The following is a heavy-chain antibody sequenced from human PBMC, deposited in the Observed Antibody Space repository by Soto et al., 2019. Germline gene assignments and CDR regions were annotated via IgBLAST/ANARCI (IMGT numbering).Heavy chain of an antibody. CDR1: GCKVTRYW. J-gene: IGHJ6*03. CDR3: ARRDDSRTGMDV. V-gene: IGHV5-51*01. D-gene: IGHD3-22*01. CDR2: IYPGDSDT. Sequence: WDAVQISGEGSGCKVTRYWLSWVRQKPWKGLTWMGIIYPGDSDTRYSPSFQGQVTISGDKSISTAYLQWSSLKASDIAMYYCARRDDSRTGMDVLGKGTTVTVSS.